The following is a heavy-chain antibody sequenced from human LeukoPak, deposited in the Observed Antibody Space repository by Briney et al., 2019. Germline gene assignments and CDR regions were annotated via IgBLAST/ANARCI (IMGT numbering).Heavy chain of an antibody. Sequence: GGSLRLSCAASGFTFSSYWMSWVRQAPGKGLEWVAVIWSDGSNKYYADSVKGRFTISRDNSKNTLYLQMNTLRAEDTAVYYCTRRYSRAWNLDYWGQGTLVTVSS. D-gene: IGHD6-19*01. V-gene: IGHV3-33*08. CDR1: GFTFSSYW. J-gene: IGHJ4*02. CDR2: IWSDGSNK. CDR3: TRRYSRAWNLDY.